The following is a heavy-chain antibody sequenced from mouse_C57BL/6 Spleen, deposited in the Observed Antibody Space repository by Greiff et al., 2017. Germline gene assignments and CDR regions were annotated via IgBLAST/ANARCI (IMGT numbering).Heavy chain of an antibody. CDR2: IRLKSDNYAT. Sequence: EVKLMESGGGLVQPGGSMKLSCVASGFTFSNYWMNWVRQSPEKGLEWVAQIRLKSDNYATHYAESVKGRLTISRDDSKSSVYLQLNNLRAGDTGIYYCTAYYSLPWYFDVWGTGTTVTVSS. CDR3: TAYYSLPWYFDV. D-gene: IGHD2-12*01. J-gene: IGHJ1*03. CDR1: GFTFSNYW. V-gene: IGHV6-3*01.